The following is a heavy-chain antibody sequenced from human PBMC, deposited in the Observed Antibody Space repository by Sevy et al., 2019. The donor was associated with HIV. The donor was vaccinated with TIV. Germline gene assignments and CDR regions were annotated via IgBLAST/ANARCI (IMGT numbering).Heavy chain of an antibody. CDR2: INGRGGST. J-gene: IGHJ4*02. Sequence: SGSLRLSCVVSGYSFSSYAISWVRQAPGKGLEGVSTINGRGGSTYYADSVKGRFTISRDNPKNTLFLQMINLRVDDTAIYYCARPCPRIAAAASAFYDNWGQGTLVTVSS. V-gene: IGHV3-23*01. CDR3: ARPCPRIAAAASAFYDN. D-gene: IGHD6-13*01. CDR1: GYSFSSYA.